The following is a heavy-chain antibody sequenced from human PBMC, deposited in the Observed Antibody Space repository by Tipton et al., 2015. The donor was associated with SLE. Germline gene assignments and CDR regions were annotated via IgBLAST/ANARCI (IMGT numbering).Heavy chain of an antibody. D-gene: IGHD3-10*01. CDR3: AKEGDYGSGTRYAFDI. V-gene: IGHV3-23*01. CDR1: GFTFSSYA. Sequence: SLRLSCAASGFTFSSYAMSWVRQAPGKGLEWVSAISGSGGSTYYADSVKGRFTISRDNSKNTLYLQMNSLRAEDTAVYYCAKEGDYGSGTRYAFDIWGQGTMVTVSS. J-gene: IGHJ3*02. CDR2: ISGSGGST.